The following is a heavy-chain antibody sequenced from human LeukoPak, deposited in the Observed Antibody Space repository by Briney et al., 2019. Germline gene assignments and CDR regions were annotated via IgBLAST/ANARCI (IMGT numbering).Heavy chain of an antibody. D-gene: IGHD3-10*01. J-gene: IGHJ4*01. Sequence: PGGSLRLSCAASGFTFDDYAMHWVRQAPGKGLEWVSLISWDGGSTYYADSVKGRFTISRDNAKNSLYLQMNSLRAEDTALYYCATYGSGSGTFFDSWGQGTLVTVSS. V-gene: IGHV3-43D*03. CDR3: ATYGSGSGTFFDS. CDR2: ISWDGGST. CDR1: GFTFDDYA.